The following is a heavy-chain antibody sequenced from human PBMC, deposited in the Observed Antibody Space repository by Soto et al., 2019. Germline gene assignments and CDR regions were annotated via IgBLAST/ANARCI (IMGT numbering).Heavy chain of an antibody. V-gene: IGHV3-23*01. CDR1: GVTFSNYA. D-gene: IGHD3-10*01. CDR2: IRSSGTAT. Sequence: VGFLRLSCAASGVTFSNYAMNWVRQAPGKGLEWVSGIRSSGTATYYADSVKGRFTISRDNSKNILYLQMNSLRVEDMAVYFCAKDAEQDYYGSGDAFDIWGQGTMVTVSS. CDR3: AKDAEQDYYGSGDAFDI. J-gene: IGHJ3*02.